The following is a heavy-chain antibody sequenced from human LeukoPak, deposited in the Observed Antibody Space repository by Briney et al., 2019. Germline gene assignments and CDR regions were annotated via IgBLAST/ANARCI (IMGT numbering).Heavy chain of an antibody. J-gene: IGHJ5*02. V-gene: IGHV5-51*01. CDR2: IYPGYSNT. CDR3: ARVETVVVTATINEYGNWFDP. CDR1: GYNFTTYW. D-gene: IGHD2-21*02. Sequence: GESLKISCKGSGYNFTTYWIGWVRQMPGKGLEWMGIIYPGYSNTRYSPSFQGHVTISADKSIGTAYLQWSSLKASDTAMYYCARVETVVVTATINEYGNWFDPWGQGTLVIVSS.